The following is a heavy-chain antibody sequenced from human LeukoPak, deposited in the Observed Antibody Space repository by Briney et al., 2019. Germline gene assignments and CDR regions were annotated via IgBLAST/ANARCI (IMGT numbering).Heavy chain of an antibody. CDR2: IKQDGSEK. CDR1: GFTFSSYW. CDR3: ARGEPDYYDFWSGPYYFDY. Sequence: GGSLRLSCAASGFTFSSYWMSWVRQAPGKGREWVANIKQDGSEKYYVDSVKGRFTISRDNAKNSLYLQMNSLRAEDTAVYYCARGEPDYYDFWSGPYYFDYWGQGTLVTVSS. D-gene: IGHD3-3*01. V-gene: IGHV3-7*01. J-gene: IGHJ4*02.